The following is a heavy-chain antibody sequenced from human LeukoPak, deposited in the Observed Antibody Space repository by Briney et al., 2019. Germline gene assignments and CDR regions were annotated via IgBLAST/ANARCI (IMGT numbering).Heavy chain of an antibody. CDR3: ARGPYTYDSPPLMDV. CDR1: GYTFTSYD. Sequence: ASVKVSCKASGYTFTSYDINWVRQATGQGLEWMGWVNPNSGNTGYAQKLQGRVTMTRNTSISTAYMELSSLRSEDTAVYYCARGPYTYDSPPLMDVWGQGTTVTVSS. CDR2: VNPNSGNT. D-gene: IGHD3-3*01. J-gene: IGHJ6*02. V-gene: IGHV1-8*01.